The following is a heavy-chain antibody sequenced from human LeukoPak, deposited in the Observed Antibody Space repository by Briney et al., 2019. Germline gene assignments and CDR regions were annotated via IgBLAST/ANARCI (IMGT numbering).Heavy chain of an antibody. D-gene: IGHD6-13*01. CDR1: GFTFSTYD. J-gene: IGHJ4*02. CDR2: ISTSGTST. V-gene: IGHV3-23*01. Sequence: GGSLRLSCAASGFTFSTYDMSWVRQAPGKGLEWVSAISTSGTSTYYADSVSGRFTISRDNSKNTLYLQMNSLRAEDTAVYYCAKDASQSGSWYGTFDQWGQGTLVTVSS. CDR3: AKDASQSGSWYGTFDQ.